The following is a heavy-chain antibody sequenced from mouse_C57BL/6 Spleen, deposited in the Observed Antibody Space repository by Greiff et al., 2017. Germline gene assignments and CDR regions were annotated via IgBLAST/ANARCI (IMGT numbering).Heavy chain of an antibody. D-gene: IGHD4-1*01. CDR3: AREGGLGDAMDY. V-gene: IGHV5-4*01. CDR1: GFTFSSYA. J-gene: IGHJ4*01. Sequence: EVQVVESGGGLVKPGGSLKLSCAASGFTFSSYAMSWVRQTPEKRLEWVATISDGGSYTYYPDNVKGRFTISRDNAKNNLYLQMSHLKSEDTAMYYCAREGGLGDAMDYWGQGTSVTVSS. CDR2: ISDGGSYT.